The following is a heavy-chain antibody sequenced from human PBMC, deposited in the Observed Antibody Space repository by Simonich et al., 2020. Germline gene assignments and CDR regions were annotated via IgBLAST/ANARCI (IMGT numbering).Heavy chain of an antibody. D-gene: IGHD6-13*01. Sequence: QLQLQESGPGLVKPSETLSLTCTVSGGSISSSSYYWGWIRQPPGKGLEWIGSIYYSGSTSYNQPLKSRVTRSVDTSKNQFSLKLGAVTAADTAVYYCARHAGFAFDIWGQGTMVTVSS. CDR3: ARHAGFAFDI. J-gene: IGHJ3*02. V-gene: IGHV4-39*01. CDR1: GGSISSSSYY. CDR2: IYYSGST.